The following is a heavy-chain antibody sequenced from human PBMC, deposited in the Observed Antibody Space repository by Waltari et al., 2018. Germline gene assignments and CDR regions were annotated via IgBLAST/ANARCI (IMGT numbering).Heavy chain of an antibody. CDR1: GGSIRSYY. D-gene: IGHD3-3*01. Sequence: QVQLQESGPGLVKPSETLSLTCTVSGGSIRSYYWSWIRQPPGKGLEWIGYIYYSGLTNYNPSLKSRVSISVDTSKNQFSLRLNSVTAADTAVYYCAMEGEGDFSRGYAPSPPSIWGQGALVTVSS. J-gene: IGHJ4*02. V-gene: IGHV4-59*01. CDR3: AMEGEGDFSRGYAPSPPSI. CDR2: IYYSGLT.